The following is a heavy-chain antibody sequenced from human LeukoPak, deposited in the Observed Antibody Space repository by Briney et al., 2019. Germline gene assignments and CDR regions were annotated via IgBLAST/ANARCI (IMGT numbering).Heavy chain of an antibody. CDR1: AGSFSGYY. CDR2: INHRVST. Sequence: PSETRSLTCAVDAGSFSGYYWGWISQPPGKVLEWNGEINHRVSTNFNPCPKRRVTISVDPSKHQFSLKLSSVTAADTPVYYCATAKNYYGWKLRYGMDLWGQGTTVTVSS. CDR3: ATAKNYYGWKLRYGMDL. J-gene: IGHJ6*02. V-gene: IGHV4-34*01. D-gene: IGHD3-10*01.